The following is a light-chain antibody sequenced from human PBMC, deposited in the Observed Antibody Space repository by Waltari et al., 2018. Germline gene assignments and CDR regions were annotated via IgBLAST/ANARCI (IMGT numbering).Light chain of an antibody. CDR2: AAS. V-gene: IGKV1-39*01. Sequence: DIQMTQSPSSLSASVGDRVTITCRASQSISSYLNWYQQKPGKAPKLLIYAASSLQSGVPSRFSGSGSGTDFRLTISSLQPEDFATYYCQQSYSTPWTFGQGTKVEIK. J-gene: IGKJ1*01. CDR3: QQSYSTPWT. CDR1: QSISSY.